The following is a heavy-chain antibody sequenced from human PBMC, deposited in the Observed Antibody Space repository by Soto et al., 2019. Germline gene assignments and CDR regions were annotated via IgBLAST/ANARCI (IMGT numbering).Heavy chain of an antibody. CDR2: IYTSGST. CDR3: ARGELGIGDYYYGMDV. D-gene: IGHD7-27*01. Sequence: QVQLQESGPGLVKPSETLSLTYTVSGGSISSYYWSWIRQPAGKGLEWIGRIYTSGSTNYNPSLKSRVTMSVDTSKNQFSLKLSSVTAADTAVYYCARGELGIGDYYYGMDVWGQGTTVTVSS. CDR1: GGSISSYY. J-gene: IGHJ6*02. V-gene: IGHV4-4*07.